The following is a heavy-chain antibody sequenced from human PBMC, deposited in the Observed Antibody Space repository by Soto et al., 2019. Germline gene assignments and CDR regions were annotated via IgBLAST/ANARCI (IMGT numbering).Heavy chain of an antibody. D-gene: IGHD2-15*01. Sequence: ASVKFSCKASGYTFTSYYMHWVRQAPGQGLEWMGIINPSGGSTSYAQKFQGRVTMTRDTSTSTVYMELSSLRSEDTAVYYCARGVRGATGGSRGFDPWGQGTLVTVSS. CDR2: INPSGGST. V-gene: IGHV1-46*01. J-gene: IGHJ5*02. CDR1: GYTFTSYY. CDR3: ARGVRGATGGSRGFDP.